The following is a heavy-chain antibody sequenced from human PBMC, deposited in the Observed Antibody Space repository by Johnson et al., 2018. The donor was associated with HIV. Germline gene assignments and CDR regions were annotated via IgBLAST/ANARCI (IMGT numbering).Heavy chain of an antibody. CDR1: GFTFSSYG. CDR3: ARAAYCGGDCYSGSRLDAFDI. CDR2: ISGSGGST. D-gene: IGHD2-21*02. V-gene: IGHV3-23*04. J-gene: IGHJ3*02. Sequence: VQLVESGGGVVQPGRSLRLSCAASGFTFSSYGMHWVRQAPGKGLEWVSAISGSGGSTYYADSVKGRFTISRDNSKNTLYLQMNSLRAEDTAVYYCARAAYCGGDCYSGSRLDAFDIWGQGTMVTVSS.